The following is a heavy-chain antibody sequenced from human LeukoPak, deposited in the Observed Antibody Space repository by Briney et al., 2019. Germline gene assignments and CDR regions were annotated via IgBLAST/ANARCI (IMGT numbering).Heavy chain of an antibody. CDR3: AKDEEMIVVVIGAFDI. CDR1: GFTFSSYA. Sequence: PGGSLRLSCAASGFTFSSYAMSWVRQAPGKGLEWVSAISGSGGSTYYADSVKGRFTISRDNSKNTLYLQMNSLRAEDTAVYYCAKDEEMIVVVIGAFDIWGQGTMVTVSS. CDR2: ISGSGGST. J-gene: IGHJ3*02. D-gene: IGHD3-22*01. V-gene: IGHV3-23*01.